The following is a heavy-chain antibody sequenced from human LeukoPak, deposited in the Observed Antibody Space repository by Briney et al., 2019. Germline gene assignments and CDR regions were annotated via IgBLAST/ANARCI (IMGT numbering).Heavy chain of an antibody. CDR3: ARAVYQLHYYFDY. V-gene: IGHV1-69*13. CDR1: GGTFSSYA. Sequence: SVKVSCKASGGTFSSYAISWVRQAPGQGLERMGGIIPIFGTANYAQKLQGRVTITADESTSTAYMELSSLRSEDTAVYYCARAVYQLHYYFDYWGQGTLVTVSS. D-gene: IGHD2-2*01. CDR2: IIPIFGTA. J-gene: IGHJ4*02.